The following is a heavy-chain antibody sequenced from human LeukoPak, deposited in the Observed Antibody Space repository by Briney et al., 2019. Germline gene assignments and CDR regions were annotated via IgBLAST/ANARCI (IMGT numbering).Heavy chain of an antibody. CDR3: ARSSGWRDY. CDR1: GGSFSGYY. J-gene: IGHJ4*02. CDR2: INHSGST. D-gene: IGHD6-19*01. Sequence: PSETLSLTCAVYGGSFSGYYWSWIRQPPGKGLEWIGEINHSGSTNYNPSLKSRVTISADTSKNQFSLKLSSVTAVDTAVYYCARSSGWRDYWGQGTLVTVSS. V-gene: IGHV4-34*01.